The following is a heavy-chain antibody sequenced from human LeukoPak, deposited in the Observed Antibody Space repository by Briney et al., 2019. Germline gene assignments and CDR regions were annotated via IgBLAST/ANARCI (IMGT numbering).Heavy chain of an antibody. CDR3: TTAVRVTGFDY. D-gene: IGHD2-21*02. J-gene: IGHJ4*02. V-gene: IGHV3-15*01. Sequence: GGSLRLSCAASGFTFTNAWMSWVRQAPGEGLEWVGRIKSKTGGGTTDYGAPVKGRFTISRDDSKSTLFLQMNSLKTEDTAMYYCTTAVRVTGFDYWGQGTLVTVSS. CDR2: IKSKTGGGTT. CDR1: GFTFTNAW.